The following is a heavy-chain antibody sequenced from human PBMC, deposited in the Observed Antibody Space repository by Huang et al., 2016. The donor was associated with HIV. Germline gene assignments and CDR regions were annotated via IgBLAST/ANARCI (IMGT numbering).Heavy chain of an antibody. J-gene: IGHJ6*02. CDR1: GGSISSSSYY. CDR2: IYYGGNT. Sequence: LQLQESGPGLVKSSETLSLICTVSGGSISSSSYYWGWIRQPPGKGPEWIGSIYYGGNTASNPPLKRRVTIAVDTSKNQFSLKVNSVTAADTAVYYCARHGRVAGHYYNNMDVWGRGTTVTVSS. V-gene: IGHV4-39*01. D-gene: IGHD6-19*01. CDR3: ARHGRVAGHYYNNMDV.